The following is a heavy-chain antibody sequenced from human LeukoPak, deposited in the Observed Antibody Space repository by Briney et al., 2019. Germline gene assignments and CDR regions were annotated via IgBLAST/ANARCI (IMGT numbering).Heavy chain of an antibody. CDR3: ARTTGSFGPVAL. D-gene: IGHD1-14*01. J-gene: IGHJ4*02. Sequence: PGGSLRLSCAASGFTFSDYYMHWIRQAPGKGLEWVSYISSSGSYTHADSVKGRFTISRDNAKNSPYLQMNSLRAEDTALYYCARTTGSFGPVALWGQGTLVTVSS. CDR2: ISSSGS. CDR1: GFTFSDYY. V-gene: IGHV3-11*06.